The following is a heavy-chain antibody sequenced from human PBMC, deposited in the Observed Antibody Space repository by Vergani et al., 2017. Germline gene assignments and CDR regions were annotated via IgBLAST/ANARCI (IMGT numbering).Heavy chain of an antibody. V-gene: IGHV4-39*07. CDR2: IYYSGST. D-gene: IGHD6-19*01. J-gene: IGHJ6*02. CDR1: GGSICSSSYY. Sequence: QLQLQESGPGLVKPSETLSLTCTVSGGSICSSSYYWGWIRQPPGKGLEWIGSIYYSGSTYYNPSRKSRVTISVDTSKNQFSLKLSSVTAADTAVYYCARESGSRGWYDYGMDVWGQGTTVTVSS. CDR3: ARESGSRGWYDYGMDV.